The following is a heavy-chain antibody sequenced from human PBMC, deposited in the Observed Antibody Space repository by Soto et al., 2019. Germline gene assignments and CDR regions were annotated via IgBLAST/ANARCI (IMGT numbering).Heavy chain of an antibody. CDR3: ARGISVMDAPDKYFFDS. CDR2: INHSGST. V-gene: IGHV4-34*01. CDR1: GGAFSDYY. Sequence: SETLSLTCAVYGGAFSDYYLTWIRPPPEKGLEWIGEINHSGSTNQNPSLKSRISISADTSKNQFSLKLRSVTAADTAVYYCARGISVMDAPDKYFFDSWSLGTLVTVSS. D-gene: IGHD3-9*01. J-gene: IGHJ4*02.